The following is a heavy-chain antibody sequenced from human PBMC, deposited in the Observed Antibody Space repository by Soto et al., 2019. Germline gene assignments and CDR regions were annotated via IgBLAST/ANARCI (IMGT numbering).Heavy chain of an antibody. J-gene: IGHJ5*02. CDR1: GYTFTNYP. Sequence: ASGKASCKASGYTFTNYPTHWVRQAPGQRPEWMGWINVGTGYTKYSQKFQGRVTITGDTSASTAYMELSSLRSEDTAVYYCARDRYNGDSDWFDPWGQGTLVTVSS. CDR3: ARDRYNGDSDWFDP. V-gene: IGHV1-3*01. D-gene: IGHD4-17*01. CDR2: INVGTGYT.